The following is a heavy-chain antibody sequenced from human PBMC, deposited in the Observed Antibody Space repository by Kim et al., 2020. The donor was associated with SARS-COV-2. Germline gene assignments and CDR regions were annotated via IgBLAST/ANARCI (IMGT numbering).Heavy chain of an antibody. CDR1: GYTFTGYY. CDR3: ARLIWGRGVIAANFDY. CDR2: INPNSGGT. J-gene: IGHJ4*02. Sequence: ASVKVSCKASGYTFTGYYMHWVRQAPGQGLEWMGRINPNSGGTNYAQKFQGRVTMTRDTSISTAYMELSRLRSDDTAVYYCARLIWGRGVIAANFDYWGQGTLVTVSS. V-gene: IGHV1-2*06. D-gene: IGHD6-13*01.